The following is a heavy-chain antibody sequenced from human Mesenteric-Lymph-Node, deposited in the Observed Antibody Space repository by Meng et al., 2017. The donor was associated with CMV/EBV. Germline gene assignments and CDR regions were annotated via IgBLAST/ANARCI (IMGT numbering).Heavy chain of an antibody. V-gene: IGHV5-51*01. J-gene: IGHJ4*02. D-gene: IGHD3-10*01. CDR1: GNGFTTYW. Sequence: CKVSGNGFTTYWIGWVRQISGKGLEWMGIIYPRDSDTVYMMSFQGRVTISADKSINTVYLQWDSLRASDTAMYYCARRDYYDLGSGNWGQGTLVTVSS. CDR2: IYPRDSDT. CDR3: ARRDYYDLGSGN.